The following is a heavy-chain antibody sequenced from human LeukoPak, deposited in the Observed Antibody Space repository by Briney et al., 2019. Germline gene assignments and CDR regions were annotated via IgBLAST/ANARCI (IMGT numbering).Heavy chain of an antibody. V-gene: IGHV4-38-2*02. D-gene: IGHD6-25*01. CDR3: ARDSALAQAAMFDY. CDR1: GYSISSGYY. CDR2: IDHSGST. J-gene: IGHJ4*02. Sequence: SETLSLTCTVSGYSISSGYYWGWIRQPPGKGLEWTGSIDHSGSTYYNPSLKSRITISLDTSKNQFSLNLSSVTAADTAVYYCARDSALAQAAMFDYWGQGTLVTVSS.